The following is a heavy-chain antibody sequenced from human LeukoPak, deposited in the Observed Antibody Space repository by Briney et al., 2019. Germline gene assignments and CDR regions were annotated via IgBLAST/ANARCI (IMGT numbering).Heavy chain of an antibody. Sequence: ASVKVSCKASGGTFSSYAISWVRQSPGQGLEWMGGIIPIFGTANYAQKFQGRVTITADESTSTAYMELSSLRSEDTAVYYCARNGITMVRGVITCFDYWGQGTLVTVSS. J-gene: IGHJ4*02. CDR2: IIPIFGTA. V-gene: IGHV1-69*13. CDR3: ARNGITMVRGVITCFDY. D-gene: IGHD3-10*01. CDR1: GGTFSSYA.